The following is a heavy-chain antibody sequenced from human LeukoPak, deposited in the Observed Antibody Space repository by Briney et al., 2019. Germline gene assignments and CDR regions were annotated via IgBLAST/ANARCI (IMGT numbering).Heavy chain of an antibody. V-gene: IGHV5-51*01. CDR1: GYRFTIYW. D-gene: IGHD5-24*01. J-gene: IGHJ4*02. Sequence: GESLKISCKASGYRFTIYWIGWVRQMPGKGLEWMGIIYPGDYYTTYSPSFQGEVTISADKSMNTAYLQWSSLKASDTAMYYCAREKMSTTGVDYWGQGTLVTVSS. CDR2: IYPGDYYT. CDR3: AREKMSTTGVDY.